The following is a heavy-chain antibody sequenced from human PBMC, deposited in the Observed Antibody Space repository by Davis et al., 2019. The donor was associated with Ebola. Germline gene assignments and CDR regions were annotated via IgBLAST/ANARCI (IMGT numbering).Heavy chain of an antibody. J-gene: IGHJ4*02. D-gene: IGHD3-10*01. Sequence: GESLKISCKGSGYSFTSYWISWVRQMPGKGLEWIGRIDPSDSYTNYSPSFQGHVSMSTDKSNSTAYLQWSSLKASDTAMYYCARYRGMVRDLWGQGTLVTVSS. CDR3: ARYRGMVRDL. CDR2: IDPSDSYT. V-gene: IGHV5-10-1*01. CDR1: GYSFTSYW.